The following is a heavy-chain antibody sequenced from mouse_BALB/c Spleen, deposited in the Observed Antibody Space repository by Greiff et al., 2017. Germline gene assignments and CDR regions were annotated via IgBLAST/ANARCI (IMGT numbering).Heavy chain of an antibody. V-gene: IGHV14-3*02. CDR2: IDPANGNT. Sequence: EVKLEESGAELVKPGASVKLSCTASGFNIKDTYMHWVKQRPEQGLEWIGRIDPANGNTKYDPKFQGKATITADTSSNTAYLQLSSLTSEDTAVYYCASITTAYWGQGTLVTVSA. CDR3: ASITTAY. D-gene: IGHD1-2*01. J-gene: IGHJ3*01. CDR1: GFNIKDTY.